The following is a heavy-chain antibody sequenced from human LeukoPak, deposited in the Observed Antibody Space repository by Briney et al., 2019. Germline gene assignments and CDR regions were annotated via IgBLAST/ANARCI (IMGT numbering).Heavy chain of an antibody. D-gene: IGHD3-3*01. V-gene: IGHV4-59*08. CDR3: ARRSGYSNYYHGMDV. J-gene: IGHJ6*02. Sequence: SETLSLTCTVSGGSISSYYWSWIRQPPGKGLEWIGYIYYSGSTNYNPSLKSRVTISVDTSKNQFSLKLSSVTAADTAVYYCARRSGYSNYYHGMDVWGQGTTVTVSS. CDR2: IYYSGST. CDR1: GGSISSYY.